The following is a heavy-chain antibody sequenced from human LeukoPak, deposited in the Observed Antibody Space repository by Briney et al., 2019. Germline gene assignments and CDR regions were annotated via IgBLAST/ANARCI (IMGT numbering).Heavy chain of an antibody. V-gene: IGHV3-23*01. Sequence: GGSLRLSCAASGFTFSSYAMSWVRQAPGKGLEWVSAISGSGGNTYYADSVKGRFTISRDNSKNTLYLQMNSLRAEDTAVYYCARAAAGTPFYFDYWGQGTLVTVSS. CDR2: ISGSGGNT. D-gene: IGHD6-13*01. CDR1: GFTFSSYA. CDR3: ARAAAGTPFYFDY. J-gene: IGHJ4*02.